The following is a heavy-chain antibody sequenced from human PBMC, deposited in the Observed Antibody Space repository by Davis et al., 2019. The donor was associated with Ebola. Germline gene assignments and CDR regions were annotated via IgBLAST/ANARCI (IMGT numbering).Heavy chain of an antibody. D-gene: IGHD2-15*01. V-gene: IGHV3-23*01. Sequence: PGGSLRLSCAASGFVFSSYVMSWVRRAPGKGLEWVSTLGLSADTYYADSVKGRFTISRDNSKNTLYLQMNSLRAEDTAVYYCAREGYCSGGSCYHFDYWGQGTLVTVSS. CDR1: GFVFSSYV. J-gene: IGHJ4*02. CDR2: LGLSADT. CDR3: AREGYCSGGSCYHFDY.